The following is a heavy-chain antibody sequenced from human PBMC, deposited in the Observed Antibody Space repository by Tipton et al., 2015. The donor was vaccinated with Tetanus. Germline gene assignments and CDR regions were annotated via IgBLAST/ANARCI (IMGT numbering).Heavy chain of an antibody. Sequence: VQLVQSGAEVKKPGSSVKVSCKASGGTFSSYAISWVRQAPGQGLEWMGGIIPIFGTANYAQKFQGRATITADESTSTAYMELSSLRSEDTAVYYCARDPLVGAPGPFYFQHWGQGTLVTVSS. V-gene: IGHV1-69*01. J-gene: IGHJ1*01. CDR1: GGTFSSYA. CDR3: ARDPLVGAPGPFYFQH. CDR2: IIPIFGTA. D-gene: IGHD1-26*01.